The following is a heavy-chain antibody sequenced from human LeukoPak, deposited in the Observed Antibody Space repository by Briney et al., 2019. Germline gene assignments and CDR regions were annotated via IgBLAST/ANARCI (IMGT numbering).Heavy chain of an antibody. D-gene: IGHD2-21*01. CDR2: IWYDGSHK. Sequence: PGRSLRLSCAASGFTFSSYGVHWVRQAPGKGLEWVAVIWYDGSHKYYADSVKGRFTISRDNSKNTLYLEMNSLRAEDTAVYYCARDRCGDICFYGLDVWGQGTTVSVSS. CDR1: GFTFSSYG. J-gene: IGHJ6*02. CDR3: ARDRCGDICFYGLDV. V-gene: IGHV3-33*01.